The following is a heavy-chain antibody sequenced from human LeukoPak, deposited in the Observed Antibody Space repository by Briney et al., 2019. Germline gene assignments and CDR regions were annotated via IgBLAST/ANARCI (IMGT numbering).Heavy chain of an antibody. D-gene: IGHD3-22*01. V-gene: IGHV1-69*06. CDR2: IMPMFGKA. J-gene: IGHJ4*02. CDR1: GGTFSSYD. Sequence: SVKVSCKASGGTFSSYDISWVRQAPGQGLEWMGGIMPMFGKANYAQKFQGRVTTTADKSTSTAYMELSSLRSEDTAVYYCAADSISSGRDYWGQGTLVTVSS. CDR3: AADSISSGRDY.